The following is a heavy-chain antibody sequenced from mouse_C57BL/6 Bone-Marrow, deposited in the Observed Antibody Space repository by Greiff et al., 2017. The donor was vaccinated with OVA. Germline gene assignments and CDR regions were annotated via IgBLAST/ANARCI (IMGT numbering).Heavy chain of an antibody. J-gene: IGHJ3*01. CDR1: GYTFTSYG. CDR3: ASNYGAY. CDR2: IYPRSGNT. Sequence: QVQLQQSGAELARPGASVKLSCKASGYTFTSYGISWVKQRTGQGLEWSGEIYPRSGNTYYNEKFKGKATLTADKSSSTAYMELRSLTSEDSAVYFCASNYGAYWGQGTLVTVSA. V-gene: IGHV1-81*01. D-gene: IGHD1-1*01.